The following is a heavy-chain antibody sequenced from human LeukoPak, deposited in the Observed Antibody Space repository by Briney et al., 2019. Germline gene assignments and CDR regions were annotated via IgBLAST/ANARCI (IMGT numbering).Heavy chain of an antibody. CDR2: INPNSGGT. J-gene: IGHJ5*02. D-gene: IGHD1-26*01. V-gene: IGHV1-2*02. CDR1: GGTFSSYA. CDR3: ARVENSGSYFRWGFDP. Sequence: WASVKVSCKASGGTFSSYAISWVRQAPGQGLEWMGWINPNSGGTNSAQKFQGRVTMTRDTSITTAYMELSSLKSDDTAVYYCARVENSGSYFRWGFDPWGQGTLVTVSS.